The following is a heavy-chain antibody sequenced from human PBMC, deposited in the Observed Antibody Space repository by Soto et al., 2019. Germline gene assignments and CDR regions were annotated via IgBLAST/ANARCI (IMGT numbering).Heavy chain of an antibody. CDR2: MNPNSGNT. D-gene: IGHD3-22*01. J-gene: IGHJ4*02. CDR3: ARESGYYDSSGYSY. V-gene: IGHV1-8*01. Sequence: QVQLVQSGAEVKKPGASVKVSCKASGYTFTSYDINWVRQATGQGLEWMGWMNPNSGNTGYAQKFQGRVAMTRNTXXSPEYMELSILRSEDTAVYYCARESGYYDSSGYSYWGQGTLVTVSS. CDR1: GYTFTSYD.